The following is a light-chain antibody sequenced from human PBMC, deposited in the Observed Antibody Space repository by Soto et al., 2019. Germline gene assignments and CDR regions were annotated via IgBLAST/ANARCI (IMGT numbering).Light chain of an antibody. CDR1: QGIGNA. J-gene: IGKJ2*01. V-gene: IGKV1-6*01. Sequence: AVQVTELRFSGSPSVGDRVTISCRASQGIGNALGWYQQKPGKPPKVLIYGASNLQSGVPPRFSGSGSGTDFTLTISSLEPEDFAAYYCQQSIRNPYTIGQGTQVDIK. CDR2: GAS. CDR3: QQSIRNPYT.